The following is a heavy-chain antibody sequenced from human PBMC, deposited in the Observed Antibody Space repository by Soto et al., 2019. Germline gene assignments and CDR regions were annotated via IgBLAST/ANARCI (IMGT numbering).Heavy chain of an antibody. CDR1: GGSISSGGYY. V-gene: IGHV4-31*03. J-gene: IGHJ6*02. Sequence: SETLSLTCTVSGGSISSGGYYWSWIRQHPGKGLEWIGYIYYSGSTYYNPSLKSRVTISVDTSKNQFSLKLSSVTAADTAVYYCASTPAKEGGLHNPAYYYGMDVWGQGTTVTVSS. D-gene: IGHD4-4*01. CDR2: IYYSGST. CDR3: ASTPAKEGGLHNPAYYYGMDV.